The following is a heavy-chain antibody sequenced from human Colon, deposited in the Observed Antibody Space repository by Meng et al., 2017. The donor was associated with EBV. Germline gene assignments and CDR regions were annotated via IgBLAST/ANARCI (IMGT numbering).Heavy chain of an antibody. CDR1: GDSTPTNGYY. CDR2: IFYSGNT. V-gene: IGHV4-39*07. D-gene: IGHD3-16*01. Sequence: LPAQESGPGLLKASETLSLTCSVLGDSTPTNGYYWGWIRQSPGKGLEWIGSIFYSGNTYFNPSLKTRVTISVDTSKNQFSLKLSSVTAADTAIYYCARERGGVTRDFDSWGQGALVTVSS. J-gene: IGHJ4*02. CDR3: ARERGGVTRDFDS.